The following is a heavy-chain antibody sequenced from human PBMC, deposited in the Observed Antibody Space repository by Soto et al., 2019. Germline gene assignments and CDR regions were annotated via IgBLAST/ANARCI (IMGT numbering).Heavy chain of an antibody. CDR1: GGSFSGYY. J-gene: IGHJ4*02. D-gene: IGHD3-9*01. Sequence: SETPSLTCAVYGGSFSGYYWSWIRQPPGKGLEWIGEINHSGSTNYNPSLKSRVTISVDTSKNQFSLKLSSVTAADTAVYYCGRDYDILTGYYTLRFDYWGQGTLVTVSS. CDR3: GRDYDILTGYYTLRFDY. V-gene: IGHV4-34*01. CDR2: INHSGST.